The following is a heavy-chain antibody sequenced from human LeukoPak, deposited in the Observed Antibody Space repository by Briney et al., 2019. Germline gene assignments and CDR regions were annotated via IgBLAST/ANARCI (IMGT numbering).Heavy chain of an antibody. CDR1: GGSISSYY. CDR3: ATLRGASTAVFDS. CDR2: IYTSGST. Sequence: SETLSLTCTVSGGSISSYYWSWIRQPAGKGLEWIGRIYTSGSTNYNASLKSRVSMSVDTSKNQFSLKLSSVTAADTALYYCATLRGASTAVFDSWGQGTLVTVSS. J-gene: IGHJ4*02. D-gene: IGHD2-21*02. V-gene: IGHV4-4*07.